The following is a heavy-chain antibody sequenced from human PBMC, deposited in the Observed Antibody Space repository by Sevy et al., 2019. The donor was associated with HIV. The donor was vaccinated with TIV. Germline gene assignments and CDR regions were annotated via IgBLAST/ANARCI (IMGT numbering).Heavy chain of an antibody. CDR3: ARAGGWGNINRRNRSLDS. CDR2: IDQDGSDK. CDR1: EFIFTGYW. J-gene: IGHJ3*02. Sequence: GGSLRLSCAASEFIFTGYWMNWVRQAPGKGLEWVANIDQDGSDKSYVDSVRGRFTISRDNANNFLYLQMSSLRADDTATYYCARAGGWGNINRRNRSLDSWGQGSKVTVS. V-gene: IGHV3-7*01. D-gene: IGHD3-16*01.